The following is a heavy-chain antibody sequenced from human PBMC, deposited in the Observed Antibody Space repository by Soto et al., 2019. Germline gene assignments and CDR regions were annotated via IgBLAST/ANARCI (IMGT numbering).Heavy chain of an antibody. CDR3: ARDLRYFDPRDY. D-gene: IGHD3-9*01. J-gene: IGHJ4*02. Sequence: PGGSLRLSCAASGSTFSSYGMHWVRQAPGKGLEWVAVISYDGSNKYYADSVKGRFTISRDNSKNTLYLQMNSLRAEDTAVYYCARDLRYFDPRDYWGQGTLVTVSS. CDR1: GSTFSSYG. CDR2: ISYDGSNK. V-gene: IGHV3-30*03.